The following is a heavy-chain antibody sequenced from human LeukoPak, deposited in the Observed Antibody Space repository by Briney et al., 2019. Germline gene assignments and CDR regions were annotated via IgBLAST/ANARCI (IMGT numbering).Heavy chain of an antibody. Sequence: PGGSLRLSCAASGFTVSSNYMSWVRQAPGKGLEWVSVIYSGGSTYYADSVKGRFTISRDNSKNTLYLQMNSLRAEDTAVYYCARSMRGFGEFLDYWGQGTLVTVSS. J-gene: IGHJ4*02. D-gene: IGHD3-10*01. CDR1: GFTVSSNY. CDR2: IYSGGST. CDR3: ARSMRGFGEFLDY. V-gene: IGHV3-53*01.